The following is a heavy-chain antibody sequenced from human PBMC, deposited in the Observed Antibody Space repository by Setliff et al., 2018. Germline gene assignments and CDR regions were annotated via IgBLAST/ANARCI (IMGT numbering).Heavy chain of an antibody. CDR2: ISSSGSTI. J-gene: IGHJ4*02. Sequence: GGSLRLSCAASGFTFSSYEMNWVRQAPGKGLEWVSYISSSGSTIYYADSVKGRFTISRDNAKNSLYLQTNSLRAEDTAVYYCASLFAGDFDYWGQGTLVTVSS. CDR1: GFTFSSYE. CDR3: ASLFAGDFDY. V-gene: IGHV3-48*03.